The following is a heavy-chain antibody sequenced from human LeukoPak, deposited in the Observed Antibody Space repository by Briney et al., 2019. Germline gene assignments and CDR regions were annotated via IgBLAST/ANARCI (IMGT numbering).Heavy chain of an antibody. D-gene: IGHD6-6*01. CDR1: GFTFSNYA. J-gene: IGHJ4*02. Sequence: GGSLRLSCAASGFTFSNYAMSWVRQVPGKGLEWVSSISDTGRSTYYADSMKGRFTISRDNSKDTLYLQMNSLRAEDTAVYYCARRVPYSSSSVYFEFWGLGTLVTVSS. CDR2: ISDTGRST. CDR3: ARRVPYSSSSVYFEF. V-gene: IGHV3-23*01.